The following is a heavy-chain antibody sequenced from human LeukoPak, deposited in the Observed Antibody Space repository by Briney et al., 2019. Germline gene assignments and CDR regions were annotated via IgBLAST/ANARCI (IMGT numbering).Heavy chain of an antibody. CDR1: GGSISSYY. D-gene: IGHD3-10*01. J-gene: IGHJ4*02. CDR2: IYYSGST. Sequence: PSETLSPTCTVSGGSISSYYWSWIRQHPGKGLEWIGYIYYSGSTYYNPSLKSRVTISVDTSKNQFSLKLSSVTAADTAVYYCARYYNYYGSGSYEYWGQGTLVTVSS. V-gene: IGHV4-59*06. CDR3: ARYYNYYGSGSYEY.